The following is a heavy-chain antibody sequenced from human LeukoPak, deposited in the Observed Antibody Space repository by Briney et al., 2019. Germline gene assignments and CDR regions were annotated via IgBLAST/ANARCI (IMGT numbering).Heavy chain of an antibody. Sequence: GGSLSLSCAASGLIFSSYGMHWVRQAPGKGLEWVAVIWYDGSNKYYAPSVEGLFSISRNNSKNTLNLQMNNLRAEDTAVYYVAKDGYGSVSYYYSWCQGTLVTVSA. CDR1: GLIFSSYG. V-gene: IGHV3-33*06. CDR3: AKDGYGSVSYYYS. CDR2: IWYDGSNK. J-gene: IGHJ4*02. D-gene: IGHD3-10*01.